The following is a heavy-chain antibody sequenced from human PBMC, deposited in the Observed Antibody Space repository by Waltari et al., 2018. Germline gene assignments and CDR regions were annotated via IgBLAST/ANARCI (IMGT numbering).Heavy chain of an antibody. CDR2: FNWNGGSV. J-gene: IGHJ3*01. CDR3: AKRGYTYGYDDAFDV. D-gene: IGHD5-18*01. Sequence: EAQLVESGGGLVHPGGSLKHSFSASGLQFGDYALHWVRQAPGKGLEWVSSFNWNGGSVGYADSVKGRFFISRDNAANSVYLQMNSLRSEDTALYFCAKRGYTYGYDDAFDVWGLGAMVTVSS. CDR1: GLQFGDYA. V-gene: IGHV3-9*01.